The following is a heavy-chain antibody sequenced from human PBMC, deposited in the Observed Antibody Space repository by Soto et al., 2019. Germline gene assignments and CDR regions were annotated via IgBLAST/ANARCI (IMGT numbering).Heavy chain of an antibody. J-gene: IGHJ4*02. CDR1: GFTFSSHS. CDR3: ARESYFGRDFDY. V-gene: IGHV3-48*04. D-gene: IGHD1-26*01. CDR2: IASGSTTI. Sequence: EVQLVESGGILVQPGGSLRLSCAASGFTFSSHSVNWVRQAPGKGLEWIAYIASGSTTIYYADSVKGRFTISRDNAKNSLYLQMSSMRAEDTDVYYCARESYFGRDFDYWGQSTLVTVSS.